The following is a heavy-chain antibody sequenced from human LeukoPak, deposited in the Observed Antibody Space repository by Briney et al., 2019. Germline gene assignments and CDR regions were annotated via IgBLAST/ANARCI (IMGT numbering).Heavy chain of an antibody. Sequence: ASVKVSCKASGYTFTSYYMHWVRQATGQGLEWMGWMNPNSGNTGYAQKFQGRVTMTRNTSISTAYMELSSLRSEDTAVYYCAGGVRGVYGYWGQGTLVTVSS. V-gene: IGHV1-8*02. CDR2: MNPNSGNT. J-gene: IGHJ4*02. D-gene: IGHD2-8*02. CDR1: GYTFTSYY. CDR3: AGGVRGVYGY.